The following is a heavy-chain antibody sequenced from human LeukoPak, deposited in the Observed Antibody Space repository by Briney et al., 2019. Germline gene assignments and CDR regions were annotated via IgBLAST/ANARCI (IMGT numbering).Heavy chain of an antibody. V-gene: IGHV4-39*07. J-gene: IGHJ5*02. CDR2: IYYSGST. Sequence: KTSETLSLTCTVSGGSISSSSYYWGWIRQPPGKGLEWIGSIYYSGSTYYNPSLKSRVTISVDTSKNQFSLKLSSVTAADTAVYYCARARIRLRYFEWGLNWFDPWGQGTLVTVSS. CDR3: ARARIRLRYFEWGLNWFDP. CDR1: GGSISSSSYY. D-gene: IGHD3-9*01.